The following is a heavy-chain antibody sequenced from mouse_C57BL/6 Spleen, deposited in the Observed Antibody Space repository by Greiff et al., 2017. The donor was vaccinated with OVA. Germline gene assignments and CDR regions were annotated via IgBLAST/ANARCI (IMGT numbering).Heavy chain of an antibody. D-gene: IGHD4-1*01. CDR2: INYDGSST. Sequence: HLVESEGGLVQPGSSMTLSCTASGFTFSDYYMAWVRQVPEKCLEWVANINYDGSSTYYLDSLKSRFIISRDNAKNILYLQMSSLKSEDTATYYCAREDWDWYFDVWGTGTTVTVSS. CDR3: AREDWDWYFDV. J-gene: IGHJ1*03. CDR1: GFTFSDYY. V-gene: IGHV5-16*01.